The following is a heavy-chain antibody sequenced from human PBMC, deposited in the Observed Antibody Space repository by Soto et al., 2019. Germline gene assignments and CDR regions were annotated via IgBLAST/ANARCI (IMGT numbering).Heavy chain of an antibody. V-gene: IGHV1-2*04. CDR2: INPNSGGT. D-gene: IGHD4-17*01. Sequence: ASVKVSCKASGYTFTGYYMHWVRQAPGQGLEWMGWINPNSGGTNYAQKSQGWVTMTRDTSISTDYMELSRLRSDDTAVYYCASGGGDYGDYDYHGMDGWGQWTTGTV. CDR1: GYTFTGYY. CDR3: ASGGGDYGDYDYHGMDG. J-gene: IGHJ6*02.